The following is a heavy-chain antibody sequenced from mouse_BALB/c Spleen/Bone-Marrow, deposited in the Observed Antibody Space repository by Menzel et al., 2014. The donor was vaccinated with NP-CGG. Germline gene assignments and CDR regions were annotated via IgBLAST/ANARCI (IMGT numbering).Heavy chain of an antibody. V-gene: IGHV5-6-5*01. J-gene: IGHJ4*01. CDR1: GFTFSSYA. Sequence: EVNVVESGGGLVKPGGSLKLSCAASGFTFSSYAMSWVRQTPEKRLEWVASISSGGSTYYPDSVKGRFTISRDNARNIPYLQMSSLRSEDTAMYYCAREGGTTAHYYAMDYWGQGTSVTVSS. CDR3: AREGGTTAHYYAMDY. D-gene: IGHD1-2*01. CDR2: ISSGGST.